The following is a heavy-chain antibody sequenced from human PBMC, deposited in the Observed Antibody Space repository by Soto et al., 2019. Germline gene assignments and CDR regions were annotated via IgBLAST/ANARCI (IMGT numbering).Heavy chain of an antibody. CDR1: GGYFSGYY. Sequence: PSETLSLTCAVFGGYFSGYYWSWIRQTTGKGQEWIGEINHSGSTNYNPSLKSRVTISVDTSKNQFSLKLSSVTAADTAVYYCARASLRYFDWLLYNHGMDVWGKGTTVTVSS. CDR3: ARASLRYFDWLLYNHGMDV. V-gene: IGHV4-34*01. J-gene: IGHJ6*03. CDR2: INHSGST. D-gene: IGHD3-9*01.